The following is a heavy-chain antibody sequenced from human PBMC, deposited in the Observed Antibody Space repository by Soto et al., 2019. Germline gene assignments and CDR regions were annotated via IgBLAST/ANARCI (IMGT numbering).Heavy chain of an antibody. CDR3: AREDDGGDRDYYGLDV. Sequence: SETLSLTCPVSGSSISSDHYHWTWIRQPPGKGLEWIGYIHYSGSIYYNPSLQSRVTMSVDTSKNLFSLKLSSVTAADTAVYFCAREDDGGDRDYYGLDVWGQGTTVTVSS. D-gene: IGHD2-21*02. CDR1: GSSISSDHYH. V-gene: IGHV4-30-4*01. CDR2: IHYSGSI. J-gene: IGHJ6*02.